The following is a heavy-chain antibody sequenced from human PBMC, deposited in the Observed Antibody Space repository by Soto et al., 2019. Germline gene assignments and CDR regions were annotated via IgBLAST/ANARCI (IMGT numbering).Heavy chain of an antibody. D-gene: IGHD6-6*01. J-gene: IGHJ4*02. CDR1: RYTFTSYG. CDR3: ARVLGNIAARPRDY. Sequence: ASVKVSCKASRYTFTSYGISWVRQAPGQGLEWMGWISAYNGNTNYAQKLQGRVTMTTDTSTSTAYMELRSLRSDDTAVYYCARVLGNIAARPRDYWGQGTLVTVSS. V-gene: IGHV1-18*01. CDR2: ISAYNGNT.